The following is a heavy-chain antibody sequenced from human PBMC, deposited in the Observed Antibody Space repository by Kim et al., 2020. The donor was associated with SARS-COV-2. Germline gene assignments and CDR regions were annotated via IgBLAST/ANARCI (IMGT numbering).Heavy chain of an antibody. V-gene: IGHV1-46*01. Sequence: ASVKVSCKASGYTFTSYYMHWVRQAPGQGLEWMGIINPSGGSTSYAQKFQGRVTMTRDTSTSTVYMELSSLRSEDTAVYYCAREISSLGLDPNFDYWGQGTLVTVSS. CDR1: GYTFTSYY. CDR3: AREISSLGLDPNFDY. J-gene: IGHJ4*02. D-gene: IGHD2-2*01. CDR2: INPSGGST.